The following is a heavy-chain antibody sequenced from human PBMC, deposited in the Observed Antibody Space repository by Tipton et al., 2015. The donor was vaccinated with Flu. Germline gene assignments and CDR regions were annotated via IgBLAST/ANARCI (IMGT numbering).Heavy chain of an antibody. CDR1: GGSFSGYY. Sequence: TLSLTCAVYGGSFSGYYWNWIRQPPGKGLEWIGEIKHSGSTNYNPSLKSRVTISVDTSKNQFSLKLSSLTAADTAVYYCARGLYGSGSYQRRYFDSWGQGTLVTVSS. J-gene: IGHJ4*02. CDR3: ARGLYGSGSYQRRYFDS. V-gene: IGHV4-34*01. D-gene: IGHD3-10*01. CDR2: IKHSGST.